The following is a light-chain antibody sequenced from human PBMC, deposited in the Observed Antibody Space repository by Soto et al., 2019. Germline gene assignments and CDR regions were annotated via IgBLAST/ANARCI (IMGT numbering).Light chain of an antibody. CDR3: QVWHRSNGQVL. Sequence: SYELTQPPSVSVAPGKTAKMTCGGDNIESKSVHWYQQKPGQAPLVVMYYDSDRPSGIPERFSGSNSGNTATLTISRVEAGDKADYHCQVWHRSNGQVLFGGGTKLTVL. V-gene: IGLV3-21*04. CDR2: YDS. J-gene: IGLJ2*01. CDR1: NIESKS.